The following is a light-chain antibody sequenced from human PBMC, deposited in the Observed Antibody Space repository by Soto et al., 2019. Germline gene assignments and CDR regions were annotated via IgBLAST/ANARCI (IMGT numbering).Light chain of an antibody. J-gene: IGKJ5*01. V-gene: IGKV1-27*01. CDR2: GAS. CDR1: QGISNS. Sequence: DIQMTQSPSSLSASVGDRVALTCRASQGISNSLAWYQQKPGKVAKLLIYGASTLQSGVPSRFSGSGSGTDFTLTISCLQSEDFATYYCQQYYSYPLTFGQGTRLEIK. CDR3: QQYYSYPLT.